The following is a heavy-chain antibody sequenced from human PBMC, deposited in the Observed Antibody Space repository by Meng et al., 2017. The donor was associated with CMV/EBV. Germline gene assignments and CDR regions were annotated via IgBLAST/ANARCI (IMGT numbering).Heavy chain of an antibody. V-gene: IGHV1-18*01. CDR2: ISVYNGNT. J-gene: IGHJ4*02. CDR3: ARVGPRSSSSRGYFDY. D-gene: IGHD6-13*01. CDR1: GYTFTSYG. Sequence: ASVKVSCKASGYTFTSYGISWVRQAPGQGLEWMGWISVYNGNTNYAQKFQGRVTMTTDTSPRTAYMELRSLRSDDTAVYYCARVGPRSSSSRGYFDYWGQGTLVTVSS.